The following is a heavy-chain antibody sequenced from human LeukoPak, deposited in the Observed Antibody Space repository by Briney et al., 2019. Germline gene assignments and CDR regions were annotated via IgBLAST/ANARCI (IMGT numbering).Heavy chain of an antibody. CDR2: IYYSGST. CDR1: GGSISSSSYY. Sequence: PSETLSLTCTVSGGSISSSSYYWGWIRQPPGKGLDWIGSIYYSGSTYYNTSLKSRVTISVDTSKNQCSLKLSSVTAAGTAVYYCARLYYYESSGQYYIDYWGQGTLVTVSS. J-gene: IGHJ4*02. D-gene: IGHD3-22*01. V-gene: IGHV4-39*01. CDR3: ARLYYYESSGQYYIDY.